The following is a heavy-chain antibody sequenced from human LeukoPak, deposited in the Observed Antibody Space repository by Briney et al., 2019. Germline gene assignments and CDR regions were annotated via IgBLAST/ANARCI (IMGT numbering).Heavy chain of an antibody. J-gene: IGHJ3*01. D-gene: IGHD3-22*01. CDR1: GCSLSGHY. CDR2: VSYTGRT. Sequence: LETLSLTCTVSGCSLSGHYWSWIRQPPGKRLEWIGYVSYTGRTKYNPSLQSRVTISIDTSKRQFSLKLTPVTSSDTAVYSCARLLDNDISGDPDTFDVWGQGTTVIVSS. CDR3: ARLLDNDISGDPDTFDV. V-gene: IGHV4-59*11.